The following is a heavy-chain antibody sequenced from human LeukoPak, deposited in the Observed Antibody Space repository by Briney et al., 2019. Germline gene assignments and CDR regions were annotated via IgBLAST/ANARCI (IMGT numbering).Heavy chain of an antibody. J-gene: IGHJ4*02. CDR3: ARTVGGVFDY. CDR2: IYGGSST. V-gene: IGHV3-66*01. CDR1: GFTVRNNY. D-gene: IGHD1-26*01. Sequence: PEGSLRLSCAASGFTVRNNYMNWVRQAPGKGLEWVSFIYGGSSTYYADSVKGRFTISRDSSKNTLYLQMKSVRAEDTAVYYCARTVGGVFDYWGQGTLVTVSS.